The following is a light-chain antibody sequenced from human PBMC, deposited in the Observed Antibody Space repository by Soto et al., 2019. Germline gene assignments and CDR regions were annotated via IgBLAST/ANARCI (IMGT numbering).Light chain of an antibody. CDR1: QSVSTY. CDR3: QQRTHWPIT. Sequence: ETVLTQSPATLSLSPGERATLSCRASQSVSTYIAWYQQRPGQSPRLLIYDASNRAAGIPARFSGSGSGTDFTLMISILEPEDFAVYYCQQRTHWPITFGQGTRLEIK. V-gene: IGKV3-11*01. J-gene: IGKJ5*01. CDR2: DAS.